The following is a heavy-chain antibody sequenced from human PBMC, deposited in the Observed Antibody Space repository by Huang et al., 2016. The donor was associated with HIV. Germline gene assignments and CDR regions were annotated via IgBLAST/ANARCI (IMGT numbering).Heavy chain of an antibody. CDR3: ARDPLDIRRHFDF. CDR2: INGCSGDT. V-gene: IGHV1-3*01. CDR1: GYTFSSHA. D-gene: IGHD3-3*01. J-gene: IGHJ4*02. Sequence: QVQLVQSGAEVKKPGTSVKVSCKTSGYTFSSHALHWLRQAPGQRPEWMGWINGCSGDTKYSQKFQVRVTITSDTSANIGYMELNSLLSEDTAVYYCARDPLDIRRHFDFWGQGSLVTVSS.